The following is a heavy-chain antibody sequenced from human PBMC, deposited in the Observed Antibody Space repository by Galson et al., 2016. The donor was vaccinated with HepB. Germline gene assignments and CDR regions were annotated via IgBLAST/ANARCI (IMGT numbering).Heavy chain of an antibody. V-gene: IGHV3-23*01. J-gene: IGHJ4*02. D-gene: IGHD6-13*01. CDR1: GFSFSSYA. CDR3: AREMHVAAAAAFDF. CDR2: ITGTGGRT. Sequence: SLRLSCAASGFSFSSYAMSWVRQAPGKGLEWVSGITGTGGRTYYADSVKGRFTISRDNSKNTLYLQMNSLKVEDTAVYYCAREMHVAAAAAFDFWGRGTLVTVSS.